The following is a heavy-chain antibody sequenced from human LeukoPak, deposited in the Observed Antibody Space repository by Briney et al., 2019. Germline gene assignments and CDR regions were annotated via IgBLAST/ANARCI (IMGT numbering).Heavy chain of an antibody. Sequence: PSETLSLTCTVSGGSISSYYWSWIRQPPGKALEWIGYIYYSGSTNYNPSLKSRVTISVDTSKNQFSLKLSSVTAADTAVYYCASIAVAKNYYFDYWGQGTLVTVSS. D-gene: IGHD6-19*01. CDR2: IYYSGST. V-gene: IGHV4-59*01. CDR3: ASIAVAKNYYFDY. CDR1: GGSISSYY. J-gene: IGHJ4*02.